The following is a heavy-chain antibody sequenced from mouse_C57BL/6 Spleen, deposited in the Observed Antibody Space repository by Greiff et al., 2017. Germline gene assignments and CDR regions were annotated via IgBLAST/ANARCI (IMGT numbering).Heavy chain of an antibody. CDR1: GFTFSNYW. V-gene: IGHV6-3*01. J-gene: IGHJ2*01. D-gene: IGHD2-3*01. CDR2: IRLKSDNYAT. CDR3: TGDGYYLDY. Sequence: EVKVEESGGGLVQPGGSMKLSCVASGFTFSNYWMNWVRQSPEEGLEWVAQIRLKSDNYATHYAESVKGRFTISRDDSKSSVYLQMNNLRAEDTGIYYCTGDGYYLDYWGQGTTLTVSS.